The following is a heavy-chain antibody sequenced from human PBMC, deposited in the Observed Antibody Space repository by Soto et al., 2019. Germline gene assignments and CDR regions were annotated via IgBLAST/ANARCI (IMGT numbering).Heavy chain of an antibody. CDR2: IYSADNT. V-gene: IGHV3-66*01. CDR1: GLSVSSND. J-gene: IGHJ4*01. Sequence: GGSLRLSCAASGLSVSSNDMSWVRQAPGKGLECVSIIYSADNTFYVDSVKGRFIISRDNSKNTVHLQMNSLRADDTAVYYCARGSLYWGQGTLVTVSS. CDR3: ARGSLY.